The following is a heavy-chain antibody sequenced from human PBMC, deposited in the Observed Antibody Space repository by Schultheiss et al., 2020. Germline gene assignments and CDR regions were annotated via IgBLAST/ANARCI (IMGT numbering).Heavy chain of an antibody. Sequence: SQTLSLTCAVSGGSISSSNWWSWVRQPPGKGLEWIGSIYYSGSTYYNPSLKSRVTISVDTSKNQFSLKLSSVTAADTAVYYCARHVVVVVPAARRDWFDPWGQGTLVTVSS. CDR2: IYYSGST. D-gene: IGHD2-2*01. CDR1: GGSISSSNW. V-gene: IGHV4-39*01. CDR3: ARHVVVVVPAARRDWFDP. J-gene: IGHJ5*02.